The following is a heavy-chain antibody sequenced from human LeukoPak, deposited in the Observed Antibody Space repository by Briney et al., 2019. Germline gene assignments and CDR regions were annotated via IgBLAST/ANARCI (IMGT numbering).Heavy chain of an antibody. D-gene: IGHD3-22*01. Sequence: GGSLTLSCVASKSTFSMYWMNWVRQAPVKRPEWVANIKEDGSEKEYVDSVKGRFTISRDNAKKSLNLQMNSLRAEDTAIYYCAGAYDSRALFEYWGQGTLVTVSS. CDR2: IKEDGSEK. CDR1: KSTFSMYW. CDR3: AGAYDSRALFEY. J-gene: IGHJ4*02. V-gene: IGHV3-7*04.